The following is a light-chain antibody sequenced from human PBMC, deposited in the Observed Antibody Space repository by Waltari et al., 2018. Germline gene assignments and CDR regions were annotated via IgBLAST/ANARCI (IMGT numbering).Light chain of an antibody. V-gene: IGKV3-20*01. J-gene: IGKJ2*01. CDR1: QSLSSSY. Sequence: EIVLTQSPGTLSLSPGERATLSCRASQSLSSSYLAWYQQKPGQAPRLLIYGASSRATGIPDRFSGSGSGTDFTLTITSLEPEDFAGYSCQQYGSSPPTFGQGTKLGIK. CDR3: QQYGSSPPT. CDR2: GAS.